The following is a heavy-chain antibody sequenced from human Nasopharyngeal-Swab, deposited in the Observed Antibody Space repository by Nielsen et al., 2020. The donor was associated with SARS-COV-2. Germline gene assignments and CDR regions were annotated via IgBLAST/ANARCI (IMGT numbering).Heavy chain of an antibody. D-gene: IGHD2-2*01. Sequence: ASVKVSCKASGGTFSSYGISWVRQAPGQGLEWMGWISAYNGNTNYAQKLQGRVTMTTDTSTSTAYMELRSLRSDDTAVYYCARIPYCSSTSCYAVRGGNYYYYSGMDVWGQGTTVTVSS. CDR2: ISAYNGNT. CDR1: GGTFSSYG. CDR3: ARIPYCSSTSCYAVRGGNYYYYSGMDV. J-gene: IGHJ6*02. V-gene: IGHV1-18*01.